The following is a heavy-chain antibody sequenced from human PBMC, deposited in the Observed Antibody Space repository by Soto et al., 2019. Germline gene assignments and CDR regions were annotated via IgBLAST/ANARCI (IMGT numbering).Heavy chain of an antibody. V-gene: IGHV4-34*01. Sequence: PSETLSLTCAVYGGSFSVHYWSWIRQPPGKGLEWIAEINHSGSTNYNPSLKSRVTISADTSKNQLSLNLKSTTAADTAVYYCASVAPWGDHVFAVAWGKGTLVTVHS. J-gene: IGHJ4*02. CDR3: ASVAPWGDHVFAVA. D-gene: IGHD6-19*01. CDR1: GGSFSVHY. CDR2: INHSGST.